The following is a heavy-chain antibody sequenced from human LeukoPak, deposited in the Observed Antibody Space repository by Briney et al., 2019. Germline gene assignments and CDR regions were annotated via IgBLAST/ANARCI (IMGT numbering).Heavy chain of an antibody. D-gene: IGHD3-16*01. Sequence: GGSLRLSCAASGFTVSSNYMSWVRQAPGKGLEWVSVIYSGGSTYYADSVKGRFTISRDNSKNTLYLQMNSLRAEDTAVYYCARDRRLGELDYWGQGTLVIVSS. J-gene: IGHJ4*02. CDR3: ARDRRLGELDY. V-gene: IGHV3-53*01. CDR2: IYSGGST. CDR1: GFTVSSNY.